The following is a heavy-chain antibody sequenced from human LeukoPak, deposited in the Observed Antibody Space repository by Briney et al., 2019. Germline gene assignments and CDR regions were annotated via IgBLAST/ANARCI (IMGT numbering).Heavy chain of an antibody. D-gene: IGHD5-24*01. CDR1: GYTFTSYG. CDR3: ARDYLRWLQFGICSDY. Sequence: ASVKVSCKASGYTFTSYGISWVRQAPGQGLEWMGWISAYNGNTNYAQKLQGRVTMTTDTSTSTAYMELRSLRSDDTAVYYCARDYLRWLQFGICSDYWGQGTLVTVSS. CDR2: ISAYNGNT. J-gene: IGHJ4*02. V-gene: IGHV1-18*01.